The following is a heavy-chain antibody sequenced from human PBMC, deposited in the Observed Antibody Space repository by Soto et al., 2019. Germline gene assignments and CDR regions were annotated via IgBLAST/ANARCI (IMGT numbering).Heavy chain of an antibody. CDR2: IYTSASI. J-gene: IGHJ6*02. Sequence: SSVTLSLSWSVSEANIINYSGTWIRQNAGKGLEWIGRIYTSASINYNPSLKGRVTLSVDTSTNQVSLRLASVTAADTAIYYCARDREAGYNFYYGMDVWGQGTTVTVSS. D-gene: IGHD6-19*01. V-gene: IGHV4-4*07. CDR3: ARDREAGYNFYYGMDV. CDR1: EANIINYS.